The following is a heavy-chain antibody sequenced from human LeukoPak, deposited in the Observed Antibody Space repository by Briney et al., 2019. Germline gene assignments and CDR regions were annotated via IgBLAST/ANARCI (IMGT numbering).Heavy chain of an antibody. CDR1: GFTFSNYW. CDR2: IKQDGGEK. D-gene: IGHD3-16*02. V-gene: IGHV3-7*03. CDR3: AREYYDYVWGSYRSLGY. J-gene: IGHJ4*02. Sequence: AGGSLRLSCAASGFTFSNYWMSWVRQAPGKGLEWVANIKQDGGEKYYVDSVKGRFTITRDNSKNTLYLQMNSLRAEDTAVYYCAREYYDYVWGSYRSLGYWGQGTLVTVSS.